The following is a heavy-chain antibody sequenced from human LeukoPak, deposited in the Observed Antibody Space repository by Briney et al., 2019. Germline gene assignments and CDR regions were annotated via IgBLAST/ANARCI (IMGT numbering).Heavy chain of an antibody. CDR2: IDYRGST. CDR3: ARSRSGYSYDHAAFDI. CDR1: GGSISNYY. V-gene: IGHV4-59*01. J-gene: IGHJ3*02. D-gene: IGHD5-18*01. Sequence: PSETQSLTCTVSGGSISNYYWSWIRQPPGKGLEWIAYIDYRGSTTYNPSLKSRVTISVDTSRNQFSLKLSSVTAADTAVYYCARSRSGYSYDHAAFDIWGQGTMVTVSS.